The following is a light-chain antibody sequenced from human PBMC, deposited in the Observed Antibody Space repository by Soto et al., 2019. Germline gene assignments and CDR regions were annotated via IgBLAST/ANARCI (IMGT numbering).Light chain of an antibody. CDR2: AAS. Sequence: DIQMPQSPSSLSASVGDRVTITCRASQSISSYLNWYQQKPGKAPKLLIYAASSLHSGVPSRFSGSGSGTDFTLTISSLQPEDFATYYCQQSYSTPFTCGPGTKVDIK. V-gene: IGKV1-39*01. CDR3: QQSYSTPFT. CDR1: QSISSY. J-gene: IGKJ3*01.